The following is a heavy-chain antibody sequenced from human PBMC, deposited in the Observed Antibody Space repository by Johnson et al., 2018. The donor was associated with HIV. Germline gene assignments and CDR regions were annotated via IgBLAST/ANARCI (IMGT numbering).Heavy chain of an antibody. CDR2: ISYDGSNK. CDR3: ARTRHDYEAFDI. D-gene: IGHD4-11*01. CDR1: GFTFSSYA. J-gene: IGHJ3*02. V-gene: IGHV3-30-3*01. Sequence: QVQLVESGGGVVQPGRSLRLSCAASGFTFSSYAMHWVRQAPGKGLEWVAVISYDGSNKYYADSVKGRFTISRDNSKKTLYLQMNRLRAEDTAVYDCARTRHDYEAFDIGGQGTMVTVSS.